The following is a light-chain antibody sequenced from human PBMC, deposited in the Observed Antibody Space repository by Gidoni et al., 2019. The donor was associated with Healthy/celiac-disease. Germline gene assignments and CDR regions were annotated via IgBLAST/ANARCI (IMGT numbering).Light chain of an antibody. CDR2: DAS. CDR1: QRVSSY. Sequence: EIVLTQSPATLSLSPGERATLSCRASQRVSSYLAWYQQKPGQAPRLFIYDASNRATGIPARFSGSGSGTDFTLTISSLEPEDFAVYYCQQRSNWLTFGGGTKVEIK. CDR3: QQRSNWLT. V-gene: IGKV3-11*01. J-gene: IGKJ4*01.